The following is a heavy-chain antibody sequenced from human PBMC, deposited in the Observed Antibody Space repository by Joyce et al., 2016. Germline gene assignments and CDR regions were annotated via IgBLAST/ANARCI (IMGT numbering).Heavy chain of an antibody. D-gene: IGHD3-16*01. Sequence: QLVESGGGVVKAGGSLRLSCEASDATFGSSSMSGFRQAPGKGLEWVAAISATSYYIFHAETVRGRFTVSRDNAKKTLYLQMNSLRAEDSAVFYCARGGISYYYAMDVWGQGTTVTVSS. CDR3: ARGGISYYYAMDV. CDR1: DATFGSSS. J-gene: IGHJ6*02. V-gene: IGHV3-21*01. CDR2: ISATSYYI.